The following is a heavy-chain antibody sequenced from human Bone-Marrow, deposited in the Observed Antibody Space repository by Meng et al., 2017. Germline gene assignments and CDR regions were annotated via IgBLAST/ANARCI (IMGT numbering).Heavy chain of an antibody. V-gene: IGHV4-34*01. CDR2: INHSGST. D-gene: IGHD4-11*01. Sequence: ESLKISCAASGFTFSDYYMSWVRQAPGKGLEWIGEINHSGSTNYNPSLESRATISVDTSQNNLSLKLSSVTAADSAVYYCARGPTTMAHDFDYWGQGTLVTVSS. J-gene: IGHJ4*02. CDR1: GFTFSDYY. CDR3: ARGPTTMAHDFDY.